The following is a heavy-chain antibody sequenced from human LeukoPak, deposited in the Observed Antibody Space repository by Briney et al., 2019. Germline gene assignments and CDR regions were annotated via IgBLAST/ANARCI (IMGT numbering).Heavy chain of an antibody. CDR3: ARGEFYYGSSGYYGFDY. D-gene: IGHD3-22*01. J-gene: IGHJ4*02. CDR2: INHSGST. CDR1: GGSFSGYY. Sequence: PSETLSLTCAVYGGSFSGYYWSWIRQPPGKGLEWIGEINHSGSTNYNPSLKSRVTISVDTSKNQFSLKLSSVTAADTAVYYCARGEFYYGSSGYYGFDYWGQGTLVTVSS. V-gene: IGHV4-34*01.